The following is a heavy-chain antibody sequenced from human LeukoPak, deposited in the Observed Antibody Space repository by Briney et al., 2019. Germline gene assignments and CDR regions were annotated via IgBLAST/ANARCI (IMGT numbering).Heavy chain of an antibody. CDR1: GFTFSSYA. J-gene: IGHJ5*02. CDR2: ISGSGGST. Sequence: GGSLRLSCAASGFTFSSYAMSWVRQAPGKGLEWVSAISGSGGSTYYADSVKGRFTISRDNSKNTLYLQMNSLRAEDTAVYYCANDRVFHPLNWFDPWGQGTLVTVSS. V-gene: IGHV3-23*01. D-gene: IGHD2-21*01. CDR3: ANDRVFHPLNWFDP.